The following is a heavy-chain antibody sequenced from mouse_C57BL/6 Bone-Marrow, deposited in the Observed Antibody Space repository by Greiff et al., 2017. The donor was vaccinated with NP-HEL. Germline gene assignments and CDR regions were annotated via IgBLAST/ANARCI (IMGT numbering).Heavy chain of an antibody. J-gene: IGHJ4*01. D-gene: IGHD1-1*01. CDR3: AISRPYYYGSAYAMDY. CDR1: GYTFTSYW. V-gene: IGHV1-74*01. Sequence: VQLQQPGAELVKPGASVKVSCKASGYTFTSYWMHWVKQRPGQGLAWIGRIHPSDSDTNYNQKFKGKATLTVDKSSSTAYMQLSSLTSEDAAVYYCAISRPYYYGSAYAMDYWGQGTSVTVSS. CDR2: IHPSDSDT.